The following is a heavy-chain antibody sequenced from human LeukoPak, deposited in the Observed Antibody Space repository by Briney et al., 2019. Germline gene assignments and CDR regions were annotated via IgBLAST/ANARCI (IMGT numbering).Heavy chain of an antibody. CDR2: IYSGGTT. Sequence: GGSLRLSCAASGFTVSSNYMSWVRQAPGKGLEWVSVIYSGGTTSYADSVKGRFTFSRDMSKNTLYLQMNNLRAEDTAVYYCAKSGGMITFGGVISDWFDPWGQGTLVTVSS. J-gene: IGHJ5*02. CDR1: GFTVSSNY. D-gene: IGHD3-16*02. CDR3: AKSGGMITFGGVISDWFDP. V-gene: IGHV3-53*01.